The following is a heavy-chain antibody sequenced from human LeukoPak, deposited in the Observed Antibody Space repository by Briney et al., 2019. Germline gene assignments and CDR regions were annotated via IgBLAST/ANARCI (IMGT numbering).Heavy chain of an antibody. CDR1: GFTFSSYA. D-gene: IGHD2/OR15-2a*01. V-gene: IGHV3-23*01. CDR3: ARAYADEVNTFDY. CDR2: FSGSGGST. Sequence: GGSLRLSCAASGFTFSSYAMSWVRQAPGKGLEWVSGFSGSGGSTYYADSVKGRFTISRDNSKNTLYLQMNSLRAEDTAVYYCARAYADEVNTFDYWGQGTLVTVSS. J-gene: IGHJ4*02.